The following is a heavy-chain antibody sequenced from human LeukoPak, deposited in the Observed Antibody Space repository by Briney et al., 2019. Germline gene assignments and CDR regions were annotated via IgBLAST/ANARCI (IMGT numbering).Heavy chain of an antibody. CDR2: IIPIFGTA. CDR1: GGTCSSYA. J-gene: IGHJ3*02. D-gene: IGHD4-17*01. V-gene: IGHV1-69*05. CDR3: ARDPDDDYGDLHAFDI. Sequence: SVKVSCKASGGTCSSYAISWVRQAPGQGLEWMGRIIPIFGTANYAQKFQGRVTITTAESTSTAYMELSSLRSEHTAAYYCARDPDDDYGDLHAFDIWGQGTMVTVSS.